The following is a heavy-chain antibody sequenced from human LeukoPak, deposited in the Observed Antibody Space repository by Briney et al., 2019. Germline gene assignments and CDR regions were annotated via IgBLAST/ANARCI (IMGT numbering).Heavy chain of an antibody. CDR1: AYRFTTYW. CDR3: ARLGGYSGYDYFDF. D-gene: IGHD5-12*01. Sequence: GESLKISCKGSAYRFTTYWIGWVRQMPGKGLEEMGIIYPGDSDTRYSPSFQGQVTISVDKSISTAYLQWSSLKASDTAIYYCARLGGYSGYDYFDFWGQGTLVTVSS. CDR2: IYPGDSDT. J-gene: IGHJ4*02. V-gene: IGHV5-51*01.